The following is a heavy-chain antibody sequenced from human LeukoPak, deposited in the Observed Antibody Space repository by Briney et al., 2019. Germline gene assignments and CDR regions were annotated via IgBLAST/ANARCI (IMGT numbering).Heavy chain of an antibody. J-gene: IGHJ4*02. CDR3: ARDALVATGYFDY. D-gene: IGHD5-12*01. CDR2: IIPIFGTA. CDR1: GDTFTSYA. Sequence: SVKVSCKASGDTFTSYAISWVRQAPGQGLEWMCRIIPIFGTANYAQNLQGRVTITTDESTSTAYIELSSLRSEDTGVNSCARDALVATGYFDYWGQGTLVTVSS. V-gene: IGHV1-69*05.